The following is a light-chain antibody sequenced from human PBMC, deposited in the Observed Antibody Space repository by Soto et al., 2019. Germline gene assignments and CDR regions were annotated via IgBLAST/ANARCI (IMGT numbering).Light chain of an antibody. CDR1: QSVSSSY. Sequence: IVLTQSPGTLSLSPGERATLSCRASQSVSSSYLAWYQQTNGQAPRLLIYGAFTRDTGIPARFSGSGSGTEFTLTISRLQSEDFSLYYCQQYNDWPLTFGQGTKVDIK. V-gene: IGKV3-15*01. J-gene: IGKJ1*01. CDR3: QQYNDWPLT. CDR2: GAF.